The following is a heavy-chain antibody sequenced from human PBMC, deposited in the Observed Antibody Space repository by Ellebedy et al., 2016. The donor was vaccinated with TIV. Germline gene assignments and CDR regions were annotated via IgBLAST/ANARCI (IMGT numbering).Heavy chain of an antibody. V-gene: IGHV3-13*01. Sequence: GESLKISCAASGSSLTGSDLHWVRRPAGKGLEWVSASGAAGDTYYPDSVRGRFTISRESAKNSFYLQMNSLTAGDTAVYYCARGGPGGDNWFFGLWGRGTRVTVSS. CDR1: GSSLTGSD. D-gene: IGHD3-10*01. J-gene: IGHJ2*01. CDR3: ARGGPGGDNWFFGL. CDR2: SGAAGDT.